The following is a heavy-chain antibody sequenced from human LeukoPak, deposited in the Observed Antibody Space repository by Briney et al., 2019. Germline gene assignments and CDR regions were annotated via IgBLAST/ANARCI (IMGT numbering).Heavy chain of an antibody. CDR1: GGNFNNYA. CDR3: ARRTDAVDDAFDI. V-gene: IGHV1-69*04. CDR2: IIPALDRA. D-gene: IGHD3/OR15-3a*01. Sequence: ASVKVSCKASGGNFNNYAVNWVRQAPGQGLEWMGRIIPALDRANYAHNFQDRLTITADKSTRTAYMELSSLRSEDTAMYFCARRTDAVDDAFDIWGQGSMLTVSS. J-gene: IGHJ3*02.